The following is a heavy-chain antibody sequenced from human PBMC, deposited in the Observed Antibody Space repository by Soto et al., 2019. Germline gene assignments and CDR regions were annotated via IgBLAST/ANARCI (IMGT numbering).Heavy chain of an antibody. CDR3: ARGYSSSWSAHDY. V-gene: IGHV3-53*01. J-gene: IGHJ4*02. D-gene: IGHD6-13*01. CDR1: GFTVSSTY. Sequence: EVQLVESGGGLIQPGGSLRLSCAASGFTVSSTYMSWVRQAPGKGLEWVSLIYSGGGTYYADSVKGRFTISRDNSKNTLYLQMNSLRAEDTAVYSCARGYSSSWSAHDYWGRETLVTVSS. CDR2: IYSGGGT.